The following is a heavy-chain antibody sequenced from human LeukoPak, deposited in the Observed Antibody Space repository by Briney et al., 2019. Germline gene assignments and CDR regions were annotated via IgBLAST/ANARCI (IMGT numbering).Heavy chain of an antibody. CDR1: GYSFTSYG. CDR2: VSAYDGST. CDR3: TRGGRDGMDV. V-gene: IGHV1-18*01. J-gene: IGHJ6*02. Sequence: ASVKVSCKASGYSFTSYGFTWVRRAPGQGLEWMGWVSAYDGSTNYAQKIRGRVTMTTDASKNTVYMELRSLRFDDTAVYYCTRGGRDGMDVWGQGTTVAVSS. D-gene: IGHD3-10*01.